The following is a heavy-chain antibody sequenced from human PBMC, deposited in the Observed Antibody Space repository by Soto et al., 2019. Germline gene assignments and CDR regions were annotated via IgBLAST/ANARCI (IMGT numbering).Heavy chain of an antibody. V-gene: IGHV3-7*01. D-gene: IGHD2-2*01. CDR3: ARGYIVVVPAALAPNWYYFDY. CDR2: IKQDGSEK. Sequence: AVGSLRLSCAASGFTFSSYWMSWVRQAPGKGLEWVANIKQDGSEKYYVDSVKGRFTISRDNAKNSLYLQMNSLRAEDTAVYYCARGYIVVVPAALAPNWYYFDYWGQGTLVTVSS. J-gene: IGHJ4*02. CDR1: GFTFSSYW.